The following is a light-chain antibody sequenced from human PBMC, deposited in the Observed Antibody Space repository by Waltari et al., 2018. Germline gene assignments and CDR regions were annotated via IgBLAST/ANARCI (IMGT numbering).Light chain of an antibody. V-gene: IGKV1-8*01. CDR1: QGISSN. Sequence: AIRITKSPSALSASTGDRVTITCRASQGISSNLAWYQQKPGKAPKLLIYAASTLQSGVPSRFSGSGSGTDFTLTISCLQSEDFATYYCQQYYSYWYTFGQGTKLEIK. CDR3: QQYYSYWYT. J-gene: IGKJ2*01. CDR2: AAS.